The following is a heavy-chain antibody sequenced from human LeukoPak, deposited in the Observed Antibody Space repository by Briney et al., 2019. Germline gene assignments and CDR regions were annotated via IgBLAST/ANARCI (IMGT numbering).Heavy chain of an antibody. D-gene: IGHD3-10*01. V-gene: IGHV3-11*04. J-gene: IGHJ4*02. CDR2: ISSTSSTM. Sequence: PGGSLRLSCAASEFTFSDYYMSWIRQAPGKGLEWVSYISSTSSTMYYADSVKGRFTISRDNAKNSLYLQMNSLRAEDTAVYYCARCGDGLPCDFDYWGQGKLVTVSS. CDR3: ARCGDGLPCDFDY. CDR1: EFTFSDYY.